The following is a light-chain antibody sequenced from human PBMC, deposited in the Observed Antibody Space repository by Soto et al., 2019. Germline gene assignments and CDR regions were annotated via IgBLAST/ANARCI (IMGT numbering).Light chain of an antibody. J-gene: IGKJ5*01. CDR3: QQRISWPPT. CDR2: DGS. V-gene: IGKV3-11*01. CDR1: QSVNIL. Sequence: EIVLTQSPATLSLSPGERATVSCRASQSVNILVAWYQQKPGQAPRLLIYDGSSRATGIPARFSGSGSGTDFTLTISSLEPEDFAVYYCQQRISWPPTFGQGTRLEIK.